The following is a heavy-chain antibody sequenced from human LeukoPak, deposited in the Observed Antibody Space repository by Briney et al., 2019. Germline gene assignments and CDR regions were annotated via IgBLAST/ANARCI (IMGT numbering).Heavy chain of an antibody. CDR3: ARRRLNYFDY. Sequence: SETLSLTCIVSGGSISSYYWSWIRQPPGKGLEWIGYIYYSGSTNYNPSLKSRVTISVDTSKNQFSLKLSSVTAADTAVYYCARRRLNYFDYWGQGTLVTVSS. V-gene: IGHV4-59*08. CDR2: IYYSGST. D-gene: IGHD3-16*01. CDR1: GGSISSYY. J-gene: IGHJ4*02.